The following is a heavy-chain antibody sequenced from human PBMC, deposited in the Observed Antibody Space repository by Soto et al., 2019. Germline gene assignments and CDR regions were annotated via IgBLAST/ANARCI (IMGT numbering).Heavy chain of an antibody. V-gene: IGHV3-30*18. Sequence: VQLVQSEGGVVQPGRSLRLSCAVSGFNFSTFSMHWVRQAPGKGLEWVAFISYDGSNKFYGASVKGRFTVSRDNSNNTLYLQLTSPRLDDTAVYFCAKDLRMWTAVAGPFQDWGQGTLVAVSS. CDR3: AKDLRMWTAVAGPFQD. CDR1: GFNFSTFS. CDR2: ISYDGSNK. D-gene: IGHD6-19*01. J-gene: IGHJ1*01.